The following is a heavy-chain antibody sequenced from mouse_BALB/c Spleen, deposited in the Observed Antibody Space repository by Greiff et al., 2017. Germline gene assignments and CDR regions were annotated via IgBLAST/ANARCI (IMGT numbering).Heavy chain of an antibody. J-gene: IGHJ4*01. CDR1: GFTFSDYG. V-gene: IGHV5-15*02. Sequence: EVMLVESGAGLVQPGGSRTLSCAASGFTFSDYGMAWVRQAPGKGLEWVGLISHVGYSIYYADTVTGRFTISEETAKNTLYLEISRLRSEDTAMYYCARFTNYYAMDYWGQGTSVTVSS. CDR2: ISHVGYSI. CDR3: ARFTNYYAMDY.